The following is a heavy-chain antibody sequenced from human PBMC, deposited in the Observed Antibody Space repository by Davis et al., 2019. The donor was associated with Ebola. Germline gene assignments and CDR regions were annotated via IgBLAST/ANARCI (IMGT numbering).Heavy chain of an antibody. CDR1: GGSISSSSYY. V-gene: IGHV4-39*07. J-gene: IGHJ5*02. D-gene: IGHD3-10*01. Sequence: SETLSLTCTVSGGSISSSSYYWSWIRQPPGKGLEWIGEIYHSGSTYYNPSLKSRVTISVDTSKNQFSLKLSSVTAADTAVYYCARGILWFGELPLNWFDPWGQGTLVTVSS. CDR2: IYHSGST. CDR3: ARGILWFGELPLNWFDP.